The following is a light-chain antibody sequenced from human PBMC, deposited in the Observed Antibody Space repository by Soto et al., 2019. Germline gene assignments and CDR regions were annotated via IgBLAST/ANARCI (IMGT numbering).Light chain of an antibody. CDR1: QSLLHSNGYNY. J-gene: IGKJ1*01. V-gene: IGKV2-28*01. CDR3: MQALQTPWT. Sequence: DILMTQSPLSLPVTPGEPASISCRSSQSLLHSNGYNYLDCYLQKPGQSTQLLIYLGSNRASGVPDRFSGSGSGTDFTLKISRLEAEDVEVYYCMQALQTPWTFGQGTKVEIK. CDR2: LGS.